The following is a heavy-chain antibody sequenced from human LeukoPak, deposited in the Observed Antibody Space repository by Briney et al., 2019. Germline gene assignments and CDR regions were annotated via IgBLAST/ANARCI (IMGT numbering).Heavy chain of an antibody. D-gene: IGHD2-2*01. J-gene: IGHJ3*02. CDR2: IYYSGST. CDR3: ARDIAVVVPAANRAVAFDI. Sequence: SETLSLTCTVSGGSISSYYWSWIRQPPGKGLEWIGYIYYSGSTNYNPSLKSRVTISVDTSKNQFSLKLSSVTAADTAVYYCARDIAVVVPAANRAVAFDIWGQGTMVTVSS. CDR1: GGSISSYY. V-gene: IGHV4-59*01.